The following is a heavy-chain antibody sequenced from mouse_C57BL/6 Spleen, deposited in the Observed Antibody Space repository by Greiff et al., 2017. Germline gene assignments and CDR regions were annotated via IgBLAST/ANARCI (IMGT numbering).Heavy chain of an antibody. CDR1: GFSLTSYG. CDR2: IWGVGST. Sequence: HVQLKESGPGLVAPSQSLSITCTVSGFSLTSYGLDWFRQSPGKGLEWLGVIWGVGSTNYNSALKSRLSISKDNSKSQVFLKMNSLQTDNTAMYYCASGSAETPNGGLDYWGQGTLVTVSA. D-gene: IGHD3-1*01. V-gene: IGHV2-6*01. J-gene: IGHJ3*01. CDR3: ASGSAETPNGGLDY.